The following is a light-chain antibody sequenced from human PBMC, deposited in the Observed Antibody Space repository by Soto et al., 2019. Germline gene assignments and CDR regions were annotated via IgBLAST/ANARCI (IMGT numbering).Light chain of an antibody. CDR3: QQYNAHPYS. CDR1: QSIHSW. Sequence: DFQMTQSPSTLSASVGDGVTITCRASQSIHSWLAWYQQKPGRTPKLLIYKASTLATGVPSRFSGSGSGTEFTLTISSVQPDDFATYYCQQYNAHPYSFGQGTKLEI. J-gene: IGKJ2*03. CDR2: KAS. V-gene: IGKV1-5*03.